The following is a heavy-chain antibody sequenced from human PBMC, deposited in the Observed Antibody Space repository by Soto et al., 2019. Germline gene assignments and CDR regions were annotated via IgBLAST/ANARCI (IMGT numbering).Heavy chain of an antibody. J-gene: IGHJ5*02. CDR3: ARAGALPLATRNWFDP. V-gene: IGHV4-4*02. CDR2: IYHSGST. Sequence: QVQLQESGPGLVKPSGTLSLTCAVSGGSISSSNWWSWVRQPPGKGLEWIGEIYHSGSTNYNPSLKSRVTISVDTSKNQFSLKLSSVTAADTAVYYCARAGALPLATRNWFDPWGQGTLVTVSS. D-gene: IGHD2-15*01. CDR1: GGSISSSNW.